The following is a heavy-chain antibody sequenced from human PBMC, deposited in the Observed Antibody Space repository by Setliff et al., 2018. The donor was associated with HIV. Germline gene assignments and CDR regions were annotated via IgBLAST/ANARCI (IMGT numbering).Heavy chain of an antibody. J-gene: IGHJ4*02. CDR2: INPSGGTT. D-gene: IGHD6-13*01. V-gene: IGHV1-46*01. CDR1: GYTFTTYF. CDR3: ARVKQQLAPFDY. Sequence: ASVKVSCKASGYTFTTYFLHWVRQAPGQGPEWMGIINPSGGTTEYAQKFQGRVTMTRVTSTSTVYMELRSLKSEDTAVYYCARVKQQLAPFDYWGQGTLVTVSS.